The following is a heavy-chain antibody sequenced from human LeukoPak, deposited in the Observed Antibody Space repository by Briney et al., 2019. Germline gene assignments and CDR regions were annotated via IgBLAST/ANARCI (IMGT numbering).Heavy chain of an antibody. J-gene: IGHJ4*02. CDR3: ARGPSFHYYGSGSYGY. D-gene: IGHD3-10*01. CDR2: INHSGST. V-gene: IGHV4-34*01. CDR1: GGSFSGYY. Sequence: SETLSLTCAVYGGSFSGYYWSWIRQPPGKGLEWIGEINHSGSTNYNPSLKSRVTISADTSKNQFSLKLSSVTAADTAVYYCARGPSFHYYGSGSYGYWGQGTLVTVSS.